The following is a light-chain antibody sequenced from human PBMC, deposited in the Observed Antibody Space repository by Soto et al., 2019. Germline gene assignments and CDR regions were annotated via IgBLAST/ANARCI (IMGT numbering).Light chain of an antibody. J-gene: IGKJ1*01. CDR1: QSVSSY. CDR2: GAS. Sequence: EIVLTQSPAPLSLSPGERATLSCRASQSVSSYLAWYQQKRGQAPRLLIYGASNRATGIPARFSGSGSGTDFTLTISSLETEDFAVYYGQPRSNWPRTFGQGTKVEIK. V-gene: IGKV3-11*01. CDR3: QPRSNWPRT.